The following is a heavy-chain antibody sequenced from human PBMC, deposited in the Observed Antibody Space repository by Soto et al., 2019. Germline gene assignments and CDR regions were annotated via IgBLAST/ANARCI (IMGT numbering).Heavy chain of an antibody. CDR1: GGSISSGGYY. CDR2: IYYSGST. CDR3: ARVSGFYQPLLFFDY. J-gene: IGHJ4*02. V-gene: IGHV4-31*03. D-gene: IGHD2-21*02. Sequence: SETLSLTCTVSGGSISSGGYYWSWIRQHPGKGLEWIGYIYYSGSTYYNPSLKSRVTISVDTSKNQFSLKLSSVTAADTAVYYCARVSGFYQPLLFFDYWGQGTLVTVSS.